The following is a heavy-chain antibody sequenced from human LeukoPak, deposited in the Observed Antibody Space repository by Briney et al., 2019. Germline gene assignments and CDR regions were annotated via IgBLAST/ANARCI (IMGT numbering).Heavy chain of an antibody. CDR2: IYSGGST. V-gene: IGHV3-53*01. Sequence: GGSLRLSCAASGFTSSSYSMNWVRQAPGKGLEWVSVIYSGGSTYYADSVKGRFTISRDNSKNTLYLQMNSLRAEDTAVYYCARDSVSITGTERWGQGTLVTVSS. D-gene: IGHD1-20*01. CDR1: GFTSSSYS. J-gene: IGHJ4*02. CDR3: ARDSVSITGTER.